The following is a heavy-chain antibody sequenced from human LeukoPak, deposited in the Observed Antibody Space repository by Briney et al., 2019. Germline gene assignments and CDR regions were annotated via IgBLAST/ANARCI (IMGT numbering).Heavy chain of an antibody. Sequence: GGSLRLSCAASGFTFSSYAMSWVRQAPGKGLEWVSAISGSGGSTYYADSVKGRFTISRDNSKNTLYLQMNSLRAEDTAVYYCAKAETGLLWFGEPDHYYYGMDVWGQGTTVTVSS. CDR3: AKAETGLLWFGEPDHYYYGMDV. D-gene: IGHD3-10*01. CDR1: GFTFSSYA. V-gene: IGHV3-23*01. CDR2: ISGSGGST. J-gene: IGHJ6*02.